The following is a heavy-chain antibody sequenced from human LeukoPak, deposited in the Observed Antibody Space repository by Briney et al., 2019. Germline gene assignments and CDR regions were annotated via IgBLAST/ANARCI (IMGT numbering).Heavy chain of an antibody. CDR1: GYTFTGYY. CDR3: AREVVVITLGAFDI. CDR2: INPNSGGT. V-gene: IGHV1-2*02. D-gene: IGHD3-22*01. Sequence: ASVKVSCKASGYTFTGYYMHWVRQAPGQGLEWMGWINPNSGGTNYAQKFQGRVTMTRDTSISTAYMELSRLRSDDTAVYYCAREVVVITLGAFDIWGQGTMVAVSS. J-gene: IGHJ3*02.